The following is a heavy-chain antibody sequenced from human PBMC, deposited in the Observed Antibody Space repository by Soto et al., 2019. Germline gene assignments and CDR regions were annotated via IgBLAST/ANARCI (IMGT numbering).Heavy chain of an antibody. CDR3: ARGYITGWFDP. CDR1: GGSISSYY. Sequence: PSETLSLTCTVSGGSISSYYWSWIRQPPGKGLEWIGYIYYSGSTNYNPSLKSRGTISVDTSKNQFSLKLSSVTAADTAVYYCARGYITGWFDPRGQRNLLTISS. J-gene: IGHJ5*02. CDR2: IYYSGST. D-gene: IGHD1-20*01. V-gene: IGHV4-59*01.